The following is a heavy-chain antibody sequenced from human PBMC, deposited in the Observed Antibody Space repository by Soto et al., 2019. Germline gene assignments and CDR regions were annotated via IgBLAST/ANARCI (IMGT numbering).Heavy chain of an antibody. CDR1: GFTFTRYS. J-gene: IGHJ4*02. Sequence: ESGGGLVKPGGSLRLSCAASGFTFTRYSMNWVRQAPGKVLEWVSSISSTTNYIYYGDSMKGRFTISRDNAKNSLYLEMNSLRAEYTAVYYCARESEDLTSNFYYWGQGTLVTVSS. CDR2: ISSTTNYI. V-gene: IGHV3-21*06. CDR3: ARESEDLTSNFYY.